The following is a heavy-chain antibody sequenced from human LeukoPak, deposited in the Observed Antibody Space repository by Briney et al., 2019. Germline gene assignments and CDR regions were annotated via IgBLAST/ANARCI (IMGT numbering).Heavy chain of an antibody. V-gene: IGHV3-9*03. Sequence: PGRSLRLSCAASGFTFDDYAMHWVRQAPGKGLEWVSGISWNSGSIGYADSVKGRFTTSRDNAKNSLYLQMNSLRAEDMALYYCAKEEGGNGFDYWGQGTLVTVSS. CDR2: ISWNSGSI. J-gene: IGHJ4*02. D-gene: IGHD2-8*01. CDR1: GFTFDDYA. CDR3: AKEEGGNGFDY.